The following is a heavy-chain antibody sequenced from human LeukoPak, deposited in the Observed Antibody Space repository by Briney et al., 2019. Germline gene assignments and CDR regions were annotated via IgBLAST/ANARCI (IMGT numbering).Heavy chain of an antibody. V-gene: IGHV3-33*06. D-gene: IGHD3-22*01. Sequence: GRSLRLSCAASGFTFSSYGMHWVRQAPGKGLEWVAVIWYDGSNKYYADSVKGRFTISRDNSKNTLYLQMNSLRAEDTAVYYCAXXLSFXYYDSSGPLFQHWGQGTLVTVSS. J-gene: IGHJ1*01. CDR2: IWYDGSNK. CDR1: GFTFSSYG. CDR3: AXXLSFXYYDSSGPLFQH.